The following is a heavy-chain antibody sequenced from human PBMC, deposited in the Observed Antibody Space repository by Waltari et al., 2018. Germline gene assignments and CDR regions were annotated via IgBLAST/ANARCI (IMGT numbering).Heavy chain of an antibody. J-gene: IGHJ4*02. CDR1: GFTFSSYA. V-gene: IGHV3-64*01. D-gene: IGHD6-19*01. CDR3: ARSEIPPSAAVAGTFDY. Sequence: EVQLVESGGGLVQPGGSLRLSCAASGFTFSSYAMHWVRPAPGKGLEYVSAISSNVGSTYYANSVKGRFTISRDNSKNTLYLQMGSLRAEDMAVYYCARSEIPPSAAVAGTFDYWGQGTLVTVSS. CDR2: ISSNVGST.